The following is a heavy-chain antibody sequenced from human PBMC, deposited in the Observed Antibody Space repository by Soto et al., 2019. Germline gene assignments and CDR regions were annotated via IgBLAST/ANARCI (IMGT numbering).Heavy chain of an antibody. CDR1: GYSFTSYW. V-gene: IGHV5-51*01. D-gene: IGHD2-21*02. CDR2: IYPGDSDT. Sequence: PGESLKISCKGSGYSFTSYWIGWVRQMPGKGLEWMGIIYPGDSDTRYSPSFQGQVTISADKSISTAYLQWSSLKASDTAMYYCARLPLAYCGGDCYSVKLFDYWGQGTLVTVSS. J-gene: IGHJ4*02. CDR3: ARLPLAYCGGDCYSVKLFDY.